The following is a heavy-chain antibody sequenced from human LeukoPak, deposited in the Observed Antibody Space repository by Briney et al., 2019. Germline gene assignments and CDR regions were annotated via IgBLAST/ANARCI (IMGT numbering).Heavy chain of an antibody. Sequence: PSETLSLTCTVSDGSISSYFWSWIRQPPGKGLEWIGHVYYSGSTNYNPSLKSRVTISVDTSKNQFSLQLRSVTAADTAVYYCARDGGYNSGWPYFDYWGQGTLVPVSS. CDR2: VYYSGST. CDR3: ARDGGYNSGWPYFDY. V-gene: IGHV4-59*01. D-gene: IGHD6-19*01. J-gene: IGHJ4*02. CDR1: DGSISSYF.